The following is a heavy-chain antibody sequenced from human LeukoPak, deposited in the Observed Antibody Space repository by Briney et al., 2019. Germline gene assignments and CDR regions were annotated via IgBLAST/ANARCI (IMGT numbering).Heavy chain of an antibody. CDR3: ARVVERQYYHYMDV. Sequence: GGSLRLSCAASGFIFSIYSMNWVRQAPGKGLEWVSSISSTGTYIYHADSVKGRFTISRDNAKNSLYLQMNSLRAEDTAVYYCARVVERQYYHYMDVWGKGTTVTVSS. D-gene: IGHD1-1*01. CDR1: GFIFSIYS. V-gene: IGHV3-21*01. J-gene: IGHJ6*03. CDR2: ISSTGTYI.